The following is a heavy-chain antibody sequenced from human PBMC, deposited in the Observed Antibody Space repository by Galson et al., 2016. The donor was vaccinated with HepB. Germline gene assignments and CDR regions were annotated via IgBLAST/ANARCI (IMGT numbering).Heavy chain of an antibody. CDR1: GGSISSAYDY. Sequence: TLSLTCTVSGGSISSAYDYWTWIRQPPGKGLEWIGSIYYRGSTYYTPSLKSRVTKSVDTSKNQFSLKLSSVTAADTAVYYCVAGYSSSWTGVDYWGQGTLVTVSS. CDR2: IYYRGST. D-gene: IGHD6-13*01. V-gene: IGHV4-39*01. CDR3: VAGYSSSWTGVDY. J-gene: IGHJ4*02.